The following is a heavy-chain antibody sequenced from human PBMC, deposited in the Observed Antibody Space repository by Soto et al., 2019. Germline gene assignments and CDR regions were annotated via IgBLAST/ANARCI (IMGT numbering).Heavy chain of an antibody. D-gene: IGHD3-22*01. CDR2: IYSSGST. J-gene: IGHJ4*02. CDR3: ARGPSLGLVLH. Sequence: EVQLVESGGGLVQPGGSLRLSCAASGFTVSSNYMSWVRQAPGKGLEWVSVIYSSGSTYYADSVKGRFTISRHNSKTTLYLQMNRLRAEDTGVYYCARGPSLGLVLHWGQGTLVTVSS. V-gene: IGHV3-53*04. CDR1: GFTVSSNY.